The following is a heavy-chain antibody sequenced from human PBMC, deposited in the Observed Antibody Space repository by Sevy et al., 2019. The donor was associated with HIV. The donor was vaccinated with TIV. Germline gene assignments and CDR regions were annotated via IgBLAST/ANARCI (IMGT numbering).Heavy chain of an antibody. CDR2: VSYDGSSK. V-gene: IGHV3-30*03. D-gene: IGHD3-10*01. Sequence: GGSLSLPCVASGFTFRTFAVNCLPQPPGKGLEWLSVVSYDGSSKYYVDSVKGRFIVSRDNSKNTLYLQMNSLRTEDTAVYYCARGGSGDYYYYGVDVWGQGTTVTVSS. CDR3: ARGGSGDYYYYGVDV. J-gene: IGHJ6*02. CDR1: GFTFRTFA.